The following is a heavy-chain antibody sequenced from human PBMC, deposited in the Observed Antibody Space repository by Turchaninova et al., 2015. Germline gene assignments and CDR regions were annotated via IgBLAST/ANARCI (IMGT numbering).Heavy chain of an antibody. CDR1: GFTFSNNA. Sequence: EVQLVESGGGLAQPGGSLRLSCGTSGFTFSNNAMSWVRQVSGKGLEGVSGISGGDGRTGYADSVKGRFNISRYNSKNTLYLHMTSLRADDTAVYFCAKEVIVGRFTLDFWGQGTRVTVSS. D-gene: IGHD1-26*01. CDR3: AKEVIVGRFTLDF. J-gene: IGHJ4*02. V-gene: IGHV3-23*04. CDR2: ISGGDGRT.